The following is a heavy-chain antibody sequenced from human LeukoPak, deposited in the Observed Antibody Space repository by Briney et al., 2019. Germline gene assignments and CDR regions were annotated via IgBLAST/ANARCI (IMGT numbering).Heavy chain of an antibody. V-gene: IGHV4-59*01. D-gene: IGHD2-2*01. Sequence: PSETLSLTCTVSGGSISSYYWSWIRQPPGKGLEWIGYIYYSGSTNYNPSLKSRVTISVDTSKNQFSLKLSSVTAADTAVYYCARDRSSSWHYYYGMDVWGQGTTVTVSS. CDR2: IYYSGST. CDR1: GGSISSYY. CDR3: ARDRSSSWHYYYGMDV. J-gene: IGHJ6*02.